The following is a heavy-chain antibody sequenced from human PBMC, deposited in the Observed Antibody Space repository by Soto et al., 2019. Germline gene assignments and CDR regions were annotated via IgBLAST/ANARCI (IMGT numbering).Heavy chain of an antibody. Sequence: SETLSLTCTVSGGSISSSSYYWGWIRQPPGKGLEWIGSIYYSGSTYYNPSLKSRVTISVDTSKNQFSLKLSSVTAADTAVYYCARLGAAAGRVYYYYGMDVWGQGTTVTVSS. CDR3: ARLGAAAGRVYYYYGMDV. D-gene: IGHD6-13*01. J-gene: IGHJ6*02. V-gene: IGHV4-39*01. CDR1: GGSISSSSYY. CDR2: IYYSGST.